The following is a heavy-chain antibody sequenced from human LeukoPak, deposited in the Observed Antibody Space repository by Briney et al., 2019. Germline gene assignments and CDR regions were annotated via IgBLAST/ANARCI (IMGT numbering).Heavy chain of an antibody. Sequence: SETLSLTCAVSGGPISSGGYSWSCIRQPPGKGLECIGYIYHSGSTYYNPSLKSRVTISVDRSKNQFSLKLSSVTAADTAVYYCARDALWFGEYIWGQGTMVTVSS. V-gene: IGHV4-30-2*01. D-gene: IGHD3-10*01. CDR3: ARDALWFGEYI. CDR1: GGPISSGGYS. J-gene: IGHJ3*02. CDR2: IYHSGST.